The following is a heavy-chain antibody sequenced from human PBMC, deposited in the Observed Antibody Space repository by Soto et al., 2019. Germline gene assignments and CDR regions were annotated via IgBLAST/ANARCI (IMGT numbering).Heavy chain of an antibody. CDR3: ARAARTTKDGMDV. Sequence: GESLKISCKGSGYSFTSYWIGWVRQMPGKGLEWMGIIYPGDSDTRYSPSFQGQVTISADKSISTAYLQWSSLKGSDTPLDYCARAARTTKDGMDVWGQEATVTVSS. CDR1: GYSFTSYW. J-gene: IGHJ6*02. V-gene: IGHV5-51*01. CDR2: IYPGDSDT. D-gene: IGHD6-6*01.